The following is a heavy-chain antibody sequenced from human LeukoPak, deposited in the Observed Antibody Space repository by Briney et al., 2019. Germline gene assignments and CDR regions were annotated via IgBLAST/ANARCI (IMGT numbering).Heavy chain of an antibody. CDR2: ISYDGSNK. V-gene: IGHV3-30*04. CDR1: GFTFSSYA. CDR3: AGYSSSWFLKGDWFDP. J-gene: IGHJ5*02. D-gene: IGHD6-13*01. Sequence: GGSLRLSCAASGFTFSSYAMHWVRQAPGKGLEWVAVISYDGSNKYYADSVKGRFTISRDNSKNTLYLQMNSLRAEDTAVYYWAGYSSSWFLKGDWFDPWGKGTLVTVSS.